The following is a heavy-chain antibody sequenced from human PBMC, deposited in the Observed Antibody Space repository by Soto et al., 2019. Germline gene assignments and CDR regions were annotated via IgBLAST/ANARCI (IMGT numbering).Heavy chain of an antibody. Sequence: ASVKVSCKASGYNFTSYGVIWVRQAPGQGLEWMGWISGYNGATDYAQNLQGRLTMTTDTSTSTAYLELRSLRSDDTAVYYCARAGIFGVGGGPSRDGFDIWG. CDR2: ISGYNGAT. V-gene: IGHV1-18*01. CDR3: ARAGIFGVGGGPSRDGFDI. CDR1: GYNFTSYG. J-gene: IGHJ3*02. D-gene: IGHD3-3*01.